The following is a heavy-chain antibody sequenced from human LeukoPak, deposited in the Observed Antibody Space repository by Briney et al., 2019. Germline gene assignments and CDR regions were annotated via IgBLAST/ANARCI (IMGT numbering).Heavy chain of an antibody. D-gene: IGHD6-19*01. CDR2: IGSGGDT. Sequence: GGSRRLSCAGSGFSFSSYDMLWVRKQTGKGLGWVSAIGSGGDTYYAGSVKGRFTISRESAKNSFYLQMNSLSAGDTAVYFCARAVAGTDEIDSWGQGTLVTVSS. CDR1: GFSFSSYD. V-gene: IGHV3-13*01. CDR3: ARAVAGTDEIDS. J-gene: IGHJ4*02.